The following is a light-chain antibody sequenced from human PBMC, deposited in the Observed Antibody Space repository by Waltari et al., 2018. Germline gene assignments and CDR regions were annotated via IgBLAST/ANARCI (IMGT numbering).Light chain of an antibody. Sequence: QSVLTQAPSMSGAPGQRVTISCTGSGSNIGAGFDVHWYQQLPRAAPKLLIFGSTIRPLGGPDRFFGSTSGTSASLVIIGLQPEDEAVYYCQSYDTSLSVVFGGGTKLTVL. J-gene: IGLJ3*02. CDR1: GSNIGAGFD. CDR2: GST. CDR3: QSYDTSLSVV. V-gene: IGLV1-40*01.